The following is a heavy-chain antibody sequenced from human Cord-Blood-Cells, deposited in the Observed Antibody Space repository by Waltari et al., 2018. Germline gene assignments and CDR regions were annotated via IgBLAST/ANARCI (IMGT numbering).Heavy chain of an antibody. CDR1: GFTFSSYS. D-gene: IGHD4-17*01. V-gene: IGHV3-48*01. J-gene: IGHJ4*02. CDR3: ARDRTVEPFDY. CDR2: SRSRSSTR. Sequence: EVQLVESGGGLVQPGGSLRLSCAASGFTFSSYSMNWVRQAPGKGLEWVSYSRSRSSTRYYADSVKGRFTISRDNAKNSLYLQMNSLRAEDTAVYYCARDRTVEPFDYWGQGTLVTVSS.